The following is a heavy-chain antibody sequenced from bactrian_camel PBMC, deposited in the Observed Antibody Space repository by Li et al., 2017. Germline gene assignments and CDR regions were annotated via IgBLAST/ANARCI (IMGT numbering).Heavy chain of an antibody. CDR1: GFTFSSYG. J-gene: IGHJ6*01. Sequence: HVQLVESGGGLVQSGRSLRLSCEASGFTFSSYGMSWVRQAPGKGLEWVAGIYNWGSGIYYANSVKGRFVISRDNAKNTLALQMNSLKPEDTAVYYCAAAVYGGNWYDPWGYWGQGTQVTVS. D-gene: IGHD6*01. CDR2: IYNWGSGI. V-gene: IGHV3S7*01. CDR3: AAAVYGGNWYDPWGY.